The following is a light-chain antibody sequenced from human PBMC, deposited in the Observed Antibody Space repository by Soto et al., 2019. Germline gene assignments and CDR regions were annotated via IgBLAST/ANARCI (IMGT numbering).Light chain of an antibody. V-gene: IGKV1-27*01. Sequence: DMQMTQSPSSLSASVGDRVTITSRASQGISNYLAWYQQKPGKVPKLLIYAASTLQSGVPSRFSGSGSGTDLTLTISSLQPEDVATYYCQKYNSAPQTFGQGTKVEIK. CDR3: QKYNSAPQT. CDR1: QGISNY. J-gene: IGKJ1*01. CDR2: AAS.